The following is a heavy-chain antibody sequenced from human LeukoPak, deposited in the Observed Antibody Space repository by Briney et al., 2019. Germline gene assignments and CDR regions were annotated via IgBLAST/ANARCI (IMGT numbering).Heavy chain of an antibody. V-gene: IGHV3-21*01. D-gene: IGHD6-13*01. CDR2: ISSSSSYI. CDR1: GFTFSSYS. Sequence: GGSLRPSCAASGFTFSSYSMNWVRQAPGKGLEWVSSISSSSSYIYYADSVKGRFTISRDNAKNSLYLQMNSLRAEDTAVYYCAGGSSWYLNWFDPWGQGTLVTVSS. J-gene: IGHJ5*02. CDR3: AGGSSWYLNWFDP.